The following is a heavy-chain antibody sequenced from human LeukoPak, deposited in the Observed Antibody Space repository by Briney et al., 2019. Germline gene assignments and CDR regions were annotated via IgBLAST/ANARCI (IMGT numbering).Heavy chain of an antibody. D-gene: IGHD1-26*01. CDR1: GFTFSNAW. Sequence: GGSLRLSCAASGFTFSNAWMSWVRQAPGKGLEWVGRIKSKTDGGTTDYAAPVKGRFTISRDDSKNTLYLQMNSLRAEDTAVYYCAKDQRGPGSGSLDYWGQGTLVTVSS. CDR3: AKDQRGPGSGSLDY. J-gene: IGHJ4*02. CDR2: IKSKTDGGTT. V-gene: IGHV3-15*01.